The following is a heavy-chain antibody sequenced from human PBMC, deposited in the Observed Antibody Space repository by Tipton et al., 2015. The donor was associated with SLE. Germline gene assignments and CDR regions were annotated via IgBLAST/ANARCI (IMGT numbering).Heavy chain of an antibody. Sequence: SLRLSCAASGFTFSSYSINWVRQAPGKGLEWVSSITSSSSYTYYADSVKGRFTISRDNAKNSLYLQMNSLRADDTAVYYCARRGIAVPGLDYWGQGTLVTVSS. D-gene: IGHD6-19*01. CDR2: ITSSSSYT. J-gene: IGHJ4*02. V-gene: IGHV3-21*04. CDR3: ARRGIAVPGLDY. CDR1: GFTFSSYS.